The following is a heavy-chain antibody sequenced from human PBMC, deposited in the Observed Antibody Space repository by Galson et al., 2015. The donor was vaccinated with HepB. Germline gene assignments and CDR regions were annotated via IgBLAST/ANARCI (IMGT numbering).Heavy chain of an antibody. V-gene: IGHV3-74*01. D-gene: IGHD3-10*01. J-gene: IGHJ4*02. Sequence: SLRFSCAASGFTFSNSWMHWVRQTPGKGLVWVSRINTDGSSATYADSVKGRLTISRDNAKNTLYLQMNSLRAEDTAVYYCISSYWGAPNYWGQGTLVTVSS. CDR3: ISSYWGAPNY. CDR2: INTDGSSA. CDR1: GFTFSNSW.